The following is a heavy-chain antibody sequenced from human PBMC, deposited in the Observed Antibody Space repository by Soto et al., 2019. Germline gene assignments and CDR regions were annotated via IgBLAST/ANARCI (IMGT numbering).Heavy chain of an antibody. V-gene: IGHV4-61*01. CDR2: IYYSGST. CDR3: AREVTAMPESFDY. J-gene: IGHJ4*02. CDR1: GGSVSSGSYY. D-gene: IGHD5-18*01. Sequence: PSETLSLTCTVSGGSVSSGSYYWSWIRQPPGKGLEWIGYIYYSGSTNYNPSLKSRVTISVDTSKNQFSLKLSSVTAADTAVYYCAREVTAMPESFDYWGQGTLVTVSS.